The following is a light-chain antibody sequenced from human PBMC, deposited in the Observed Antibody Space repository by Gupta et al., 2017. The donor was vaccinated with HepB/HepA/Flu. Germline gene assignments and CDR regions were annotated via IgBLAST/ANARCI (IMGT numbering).Light chain of an antibody. J-gene: IGKJ1*01. CDR1: QSVSSY. CDR3: QQPSNWPPWT. CDR2: DAS. V-gene: IGKV3-11*01. Sequence: EIVLTQSPATLSLSPGERATLSCRASQSVSSYLAWYQQKPGQAPRLLIYDASNRDTGIPARFSGSGFGKDLTLTISSREQEDFAGYFCQQPSNWPPWTFGQGTKVEIK.